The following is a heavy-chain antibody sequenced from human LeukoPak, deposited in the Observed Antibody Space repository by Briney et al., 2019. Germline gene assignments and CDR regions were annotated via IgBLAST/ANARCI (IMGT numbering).Heavy chain of an antibody. V-gene: IGHV3-74*01. CDR3: ARSSGSYYLLN. CDR1: GFTFSSYW. Sequence: PGGSLRLSCAASGFTFSSYWMHWVRQARGKGLVWVSRINSDGSSTSYADSVKGRFTISRDNAKNTLYLQMNSLRAEDTAVYYCARSSGSYYLLNWGQGTLVTVSS. J-gene: IGHJ4*02. D-gene: IGHD1-26*01. CDR2: INSDGSST.